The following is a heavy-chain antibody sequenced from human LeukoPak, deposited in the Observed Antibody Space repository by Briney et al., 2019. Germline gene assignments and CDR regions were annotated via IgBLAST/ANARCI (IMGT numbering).Heavy chain of an antibody. J-gene: IGHJ3*01. D-gene: IGHD6-19*01. V-gene: IGHV4-39*01. Sequence: SETLSLTCAVSGDSISYHNYYWDWIRQPPGKGLEWIGTVYYTGNTYYNPSLKSRVAISVDTSKNQFSLQLTSMTATDTAVYYCARLRAMAGHRGGFDFWGRGTMVTVSS. CDR1: GDSISYHNYY. CDR2: VYYTGNT. CDR3: ARLRAMAGHRGGFDF.